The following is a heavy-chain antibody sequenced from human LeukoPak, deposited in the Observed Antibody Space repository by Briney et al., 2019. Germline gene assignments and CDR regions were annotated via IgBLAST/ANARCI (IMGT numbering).Heavy chain of an antibody. D-gene: IGHD3-10*01. CDR1: GGTFSRYA. CDR3: ARAQRELWFGEFYYFDY. Sequence: ASVKVSCKASGGTFSRYAISWVRQAPGHGLEGMGRIIPILGIANYAQKFPGRVTITADKATSTDYMELSSLRSEDTAVYYCARAQRELWFGEFYYFDYWGQGTLVTVSS. V-gene: IGHV1-69*04. J-gene: IGHJ4*02. CDR2: IIPILGIA.